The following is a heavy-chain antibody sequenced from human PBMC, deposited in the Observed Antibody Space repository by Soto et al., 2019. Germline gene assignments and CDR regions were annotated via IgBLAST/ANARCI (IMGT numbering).Heavy chain of an antibody. CDR3: AIYDSSGSRGFQH. D-gene: IGHD3-22*01. V-gene: IGHV4-31*03. Sequence: QVQLQESGPGLVKPSQTLSLTCTVSGGSISSGAYYWSWIRQHPGKGLEWIGYIYYSGSTYYNPSFKCRLXISVDTSKNQFSLKLSSVTAADTAVYYCAIYDSSGSRGFQHWGQGTLVTVSS. J-gene: IGHJ1*01. CDR2: IYYSGST. CDR1: GGSISSGAYY.